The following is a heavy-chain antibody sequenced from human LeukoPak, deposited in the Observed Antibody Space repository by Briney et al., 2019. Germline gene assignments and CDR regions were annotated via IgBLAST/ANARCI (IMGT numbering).Heavy chain of an antibody. Sequence: PSETLSLTCAVYGGSFSGYYWSWIRQPPGKGLKWIGEINHSGSTNYNPSLKSRVTISVDTSKNQFSLKLSSVTAADTAVYYCARDPPLYRYSSSSSRSPRGYFDYWGQGTLVTVSS. J-gene: IGHJ4*02. CDR1: GGSFSGYY. CDR2: INHSGST. V-gene: IGHV4-34*01. D-gene: IGHD6-6*01. CDR3: ARDPPLYRYSSSSSRSPRGYFDY.